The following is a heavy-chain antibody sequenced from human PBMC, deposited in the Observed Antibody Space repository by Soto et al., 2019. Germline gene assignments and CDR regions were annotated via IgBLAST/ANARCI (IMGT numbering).Heavy chain of an antibody. J-gene: IGHJ4*02. V-gene: IGHV3-30*18. CDR3: AKGLRGSSGWCHHDY. CDR1: GFTFSSYG. CDR2: ISYDGSNE. Sequence: QVPLVESGGGVVQPGRSLRLSCAASGFTFSSYGMHWVRQAPGKGLEWVAVISYDGSNEYYADSVQGRFTISRDNSKNTLFLQMNSLRAEDTAVYYCAKGLRGSSGWCHHDYWGQGSLVTVSS. D-gene: IGHD6-19*01.